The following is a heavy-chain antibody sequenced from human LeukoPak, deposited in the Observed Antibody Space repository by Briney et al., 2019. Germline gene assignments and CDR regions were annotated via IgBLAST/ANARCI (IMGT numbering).Heavy chain of an antibody. J-gene: IGHJ4*02. D-gene: IGHD3-10*01. V-gene: IGHV3-23*01. CDR2: ISGSGGST. CDR3: ATVLLWFGELFPSDY. Sequence: GGSLRLSCAASGFTFSSYAMSWVRQAPGKGLEWVSAISGSGGSTYYADSVKGRFTISRDNSKNTLYLQMNSLRAEDTAVYYCATVLLWFGELFPSDYWGQGTLVTVSS. CDR1: GFTFSSYA.